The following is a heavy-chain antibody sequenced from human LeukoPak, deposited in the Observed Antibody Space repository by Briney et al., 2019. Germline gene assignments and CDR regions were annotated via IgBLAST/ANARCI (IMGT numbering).Heavy chain of an antibody. J-gene: IGHJ4*02. CDR3: ARAQTGNYFDY. Sequence: PSETLSLTCAVYGGSFSEYYCTWIRQPPGKGLEWIGEISHSGSIGYSPSLESRVTISLDTSKNQFSLKLSSVTAADTAVYYCARAQTGNYFDYWGQGTLVTVSS. CDR2: ISHSGSI. D-gene: IGHD3-10*01. CDR1: GGSFSEYY. V-gene: IGHV4-34*01.